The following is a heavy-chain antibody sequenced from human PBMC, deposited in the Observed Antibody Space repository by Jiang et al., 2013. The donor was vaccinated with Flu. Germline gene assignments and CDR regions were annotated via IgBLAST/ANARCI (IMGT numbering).Heavy chain of an antibody. V-gene: IGHV3-23*01. J-gene: IGHJ3*02. Sequence: QLLESGGGLVQPGGSLRLSCAASGFTFSSYAMSWVRQAPGKGLEWVSAISGSGGSTYYADSAKGRFTISRDNSKNTLYLQMNSLRAEDTAVYYCAKGHPITMIVVVPRDWGAFDIWGQGTMVTVSS. CDR1: GFTFSSYA. CDR2: ISGSGGST. D-gene: IGHD3-22*01. CDR3: AKGHPITMIVVVPRDWGAFDI.